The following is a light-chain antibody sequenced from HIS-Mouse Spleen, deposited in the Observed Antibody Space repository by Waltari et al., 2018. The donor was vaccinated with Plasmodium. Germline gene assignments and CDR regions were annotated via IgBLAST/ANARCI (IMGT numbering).Light chain of an antibody. CDR1: QSVSSSY. CDR3: QQYGSSPVT. J-gene: IGKJ5*01. Sequence: EIVLTQSPGTLSLSPGERATLSCRASQSVSSSYLAWYQQKPGQAPRLLILGASSRATGIPDRFSGSGSETDFTLTISRLEPEDFAVYYCQQYGSSPVTFGQGTRLEIK. CDR2: GAS. V-gene: IGKV3-20*01.